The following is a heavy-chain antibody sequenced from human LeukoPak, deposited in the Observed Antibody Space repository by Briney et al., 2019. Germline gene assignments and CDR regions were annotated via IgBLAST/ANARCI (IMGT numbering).Heavy chain of an antibody. CDR1: GFSFGNYA. CDR3: VKDPRDTYGTNWFVS. V-gene: IGHV3-23*01. D-gene: IGHD2-21*01. J-gene: IGHJ5*01. CDR2: ISGTGGAT. Sequence: GGSLRLSCVASGFSFGNYAMSWVRQAPGKGLQWVSQISGTGGATWYAGFARDRFTISRDNSKKTLYLQMSGLRVGDTAMYYCVKDPRDTYGTNWFVSWGQGILLIVSS.